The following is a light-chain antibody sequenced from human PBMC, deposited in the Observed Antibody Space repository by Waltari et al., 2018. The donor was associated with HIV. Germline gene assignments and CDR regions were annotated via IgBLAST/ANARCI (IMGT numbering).Light chain of an antibody. CDR2: DNK. CDR3: GTWDNSLSAYV. Sequence: QSVLTQPPSVSAAPGQKVTISCSGSSSNIGNNYVSWYQQLPGTAPKLLIFDNKKRPSEIPDRFSGSKSGTSATLGISGLQTWDEADYYCGTWDNSLSAYVFATGTKVTVL. V-gene: IGLV1-51*01. J-gene: IGLJ1*01. CDR1: SSNIGNNY.